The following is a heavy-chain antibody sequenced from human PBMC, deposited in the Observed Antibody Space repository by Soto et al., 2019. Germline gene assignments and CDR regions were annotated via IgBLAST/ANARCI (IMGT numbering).Heavy chain of an antibody. CDR3: AVNRGYSYGYPFDY. CDR1: GGGVSSYH. V-gene: IGHV4-59*02. D-gene: IGHD5-18*01. Sequence: XGTLSCPGMVCGGGVSSYHWSWIQQPPGKGLEWIGYIYYSGSTNYNPSLKSRVTISVDTSKNQFSLKLSSVTAAHTAVYYCAVNRGYSYGYPFDYWGRGTLVTVS. CDR2: IYYSGST. J-gene: IGHJ4*02.